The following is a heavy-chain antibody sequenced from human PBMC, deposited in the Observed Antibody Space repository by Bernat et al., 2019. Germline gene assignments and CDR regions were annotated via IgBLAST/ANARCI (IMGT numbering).Heavy chain of an antibody. J-gene: IGHJ6*02. CDR2: IWYDGSNK. D-gene: IGHD6-13*01. Sequence: QVQLVESGGGVVQPGRSLRLSCAASGFTFSSYGMHWVRQAPGKGLEWVAVIWYDGSNKYYADSVKGRFTISRDNSKNTLYLQMNSLRAEDTAVYYCAKDFMRLAAAGTSDYYYYYGMDVWGQGTTVTVSS. V-gene: IGHV3-33*06. CDR3: AKDFMRLAAAGTSDYYYYYGMDV. CDR1: GFTFSSYG.